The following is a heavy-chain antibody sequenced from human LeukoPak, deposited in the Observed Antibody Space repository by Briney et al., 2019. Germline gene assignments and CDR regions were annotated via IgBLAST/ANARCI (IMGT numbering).Heavy chain of an antibody. Sequence: GGSLRLSCAASGITFSDYWMHWVRQVPGKGPLWVSHVTGDATSTSYVESVKGRFTISRDNAKNTLYLQMNSLRAEDTAVYYCARGAGGFDYWGQGILVTVSS. J-gene: IGHJ4*02. CDR3: ARGAGGFDY. V-gene: IGHV3-74*01. D-gene: IGHD6-13*01. CDR2: VTGDATST. CDR1: GITFSDYW.